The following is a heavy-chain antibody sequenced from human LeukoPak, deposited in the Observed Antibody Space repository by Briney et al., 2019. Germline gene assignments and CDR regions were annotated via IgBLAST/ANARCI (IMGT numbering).Heavy chain of an antibody. Sequence: SETLSLTCTVSGGSISSSSYYWGWIRQPPGKGLEWIGSIYYSGSTYYNPSLKSRVTISVDTSKNQFSLKLSSVTAADTAVYYCARACTCSSTSCSWFDPWGQGTLVTVSS. CDR3: ARACTCSSTSCSWFDP. D-gene: IGHD2-2*01. CDR1: GGSISSSSYY. J-gene: IGHJ5*02. CDR2: IYYSGST. V-gene: IGHV4-39*07.